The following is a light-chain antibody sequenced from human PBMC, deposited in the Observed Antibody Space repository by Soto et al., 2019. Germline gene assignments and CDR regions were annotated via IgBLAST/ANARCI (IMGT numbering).Light chain of an antibody. CDR2: GVS. Sequence: EIMMTQSPATLSVSPGERATLSCRASQSVSSNLAWYQQKPGQTPRLLIYGVSTRATGIPARFSGGGSGTEFTLTISSLQSEDFAVYYCQQYNDWPLAFGQGTRLEIK. CDR1: QSVSSN. V-gene: IGKV3-15*01. J-gene: IGKJ5*01. CDR3: QQYNDWPLA.